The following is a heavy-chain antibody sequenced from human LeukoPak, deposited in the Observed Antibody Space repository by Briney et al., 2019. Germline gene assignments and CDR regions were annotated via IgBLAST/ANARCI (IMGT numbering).Heavy chain of an antibody. CDR2: IYHSGST. CDR1: GYSISSGYY. Sequence: PSETLSLTCAVSGYSISSGYYWGWIRQPPGKGLEWIGSIYHSGSTYYNPSLKSRVTISVDTSKNQFSLKLSSLTAADTAVYYCARRRLTTVSHDAFDIWGQGTMVTVSS. D-gene: IGHD4-11*01. J-gene: IGHJ3*02. CDR3: ARRRLTTVSHDAFDI. V-gene: IGHV4-38-2*01.